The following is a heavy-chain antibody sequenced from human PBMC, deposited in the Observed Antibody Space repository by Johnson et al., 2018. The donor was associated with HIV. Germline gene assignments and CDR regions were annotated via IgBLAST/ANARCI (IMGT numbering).Heavy chain of an antibody. V-gene: IGHV3-30*03. J-gene: IGHJ3*02. CDR3: ARDQEAAAGQDDAFDI. CDR1: GFTFSSYG. CDR2: ISYDGSNK. Sequence: MQLVESGGGVVQPGRSLRLSCAASGFTFSSYGMHWVRQTPGKGLEWLIVISYDGSNKYYADSVKGRFTISRDNSKNTLYLQMNSLRAEDTAVYYCARDQEAAAGQDDAFDIWGQGTMVTVSS. D-gene: IGHD6-13*01.